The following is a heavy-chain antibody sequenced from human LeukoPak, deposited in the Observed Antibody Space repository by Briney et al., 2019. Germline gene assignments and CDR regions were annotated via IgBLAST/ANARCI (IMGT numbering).Heavy chain of an antibody. D-gene: IGHD6-13*01. Sequence: ASETLSLTCAVYGGSFSGYYSSWIRQPPGKGLEWIGEINHSGSTNYNPSLKSRVTISVDTSKNQFSLKLSSVTAADTAVYYCARGRVSAAAGTGRWFDPWGQGTLVTVSS. V-gene: IGHV4-34*01. CDR3: ARGRVSAAAGTGRWFDP. CDR2: INHSGST. CDR1: GGSFSGYY. J-gene: IGHJ5*02.